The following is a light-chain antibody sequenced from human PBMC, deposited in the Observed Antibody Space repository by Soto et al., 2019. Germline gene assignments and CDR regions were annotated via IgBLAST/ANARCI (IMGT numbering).Light chain of an antibody. CDR3: QQYSNWPPLYT. CDR2: DAS. V-gene: IGKV3-15*01. CDR1: QSVSSY. Sequence: EIVMTQSPATLSVSPGERATLSCRASQSVSSYLACDQQKPGLPPRLLIYDASTRATGIPDRFSGSGSGTDFTLTIRSLQSADVTVYYCQQYSNWPPLYTCGRGTKLEIK. J-gene: IGKJ2*01.